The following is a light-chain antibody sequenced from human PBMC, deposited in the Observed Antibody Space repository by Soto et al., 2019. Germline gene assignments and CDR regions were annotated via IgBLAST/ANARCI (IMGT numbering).Light chain of an antibody. CDR1: QSVTSNY. V-gene: IGKV3-20*01. J-gene: IGKJ3*01. CDR3: QHYGSSLLFT. Sequence: EIVLTQSPGTLSLSPGERATLSCRASQSVTSNYLAWYQQKPGQAPRLLIYGASSRATGIPDRFSGSGSGTYFTLTISRLEPEDFAVYYCQHYGSSLLFTFGPGTKVDIK. CDR2: GAS.